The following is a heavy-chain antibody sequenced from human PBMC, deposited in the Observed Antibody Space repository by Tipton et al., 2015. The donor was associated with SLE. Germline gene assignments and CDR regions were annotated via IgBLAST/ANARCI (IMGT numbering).Heavy chain of an antibody. CDR2: INHSGST. D-gene: IGHD6-19*01. J-gene: IGHJ4*02. Sequence: TLSLTCAVYGGSFSGYYWSWIRQPPGKGLEWIGEINHSGSTNYNPSLKRRVTISVDTSKNQFSLKLSSVTAADTAVYYCARDVWQWLDYWGQGTLVTVSS. CDR3: ARDVWQWLDY. V-gene: IGHV4-34*01. CDR1: GGSFSGYY.